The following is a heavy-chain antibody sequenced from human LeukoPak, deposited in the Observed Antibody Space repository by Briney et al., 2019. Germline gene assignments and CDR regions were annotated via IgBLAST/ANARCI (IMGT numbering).Heavy chain of an antibody. D-gene: IGHD3-16*01. J-gene: IGHJ4*02. Sequence: GASLKVSCKASGYTFSTYHMNWVRQAPGQGLEWMGTISPSNGNTNYAQNFRGRVTMTRDTSTSTVYMELTSLTSEDTAVYYCVREASGGYFDYWGQGTQVTVSS. CDR2: ISPSNGNT. CDR1: GYTFSTYH. V-gene: IGHV1-46*01. CDR3: VREASGGYFDY.